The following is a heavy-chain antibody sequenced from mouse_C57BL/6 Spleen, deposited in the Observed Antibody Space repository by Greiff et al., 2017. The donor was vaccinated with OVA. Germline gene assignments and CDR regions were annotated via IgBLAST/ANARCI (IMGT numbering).Heavy chain of an antibody. Sequence: ESGPGLVKPSQSLSLTCSVTGYSITSGYYWNWIRQFPGNKLEWMGYISYDGSNNYNPSLKNRISITRDTSKNQFFLKLNSVTTEDTATYYCARVGQAMDYWGQGTSVTVSS. V-gene: IGHV3-6*01. J-gene: IGHJ4*01. CDR2: ISYDGSN. D-gene: IGHD3-3*01. CDR1: GYSITSGYY. CDR3: ARVGQAMDY.